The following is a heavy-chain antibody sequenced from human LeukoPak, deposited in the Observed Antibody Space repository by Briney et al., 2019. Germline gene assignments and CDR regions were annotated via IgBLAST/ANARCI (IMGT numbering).Heavy chain of an antibody. V-gene: IGHV1-8*01. CDR3: ARTYPGYSYGDY. J-gene: IGHJ4*02. D-gene: IGHD5-18*01. Sequence: ASVKVSCKASGYTFTSYDINWVRQATGQGLEWMGWTNPNSGNTGYAQKFQGRVTMTRNTSISTAYMELSSLRSEDTAVYYCARTYPGYSYGDYWGQGTLVTVSS. CDR1: GYTFTSYD. CDR2: TNPNSGNT.